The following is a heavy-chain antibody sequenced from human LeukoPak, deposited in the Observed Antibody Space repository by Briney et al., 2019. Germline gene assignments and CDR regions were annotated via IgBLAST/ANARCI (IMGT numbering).Heavy chain of an antibody. CDR1: AGALRGDY. Sequence: SQTLYVTCAVYAGALRGDYCSWIRQHPGKAPQGIGEINHSGSTNYNPSLKSGVTISVDTSKNQYSLKLSSVTAADTAVYYCARGRIGFGELLSYYFDYWGQGTLVTVSS. D-gene: IGHD3-10*01. J-gene: IGHJ4*02. CDR3: ARGRIGFGELLSYYFDY. CDR2: INHSGST. V-gene: IGHV4-34*01.